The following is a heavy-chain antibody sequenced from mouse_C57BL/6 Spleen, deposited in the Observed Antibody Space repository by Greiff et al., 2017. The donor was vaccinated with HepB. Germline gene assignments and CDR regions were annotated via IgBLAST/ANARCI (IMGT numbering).Heavy chain of an antibody. V-gene: IGHV5-17*01. J-gene: IGHJ4*01. D-gene: IGHD1-1*01. Sequence: EVMLVESGGGLVKPGGSLKLSCAASGFTFSDYGMHWVRQAPEKGLEWVAYISSGSSTIYYADTVKGRFTISRDNAKNTLFLQMTSLRSEDTAMYYCAMLGYYGSSHAMDYWGQGTSVTVSS. CDR2: ISSGSSTI. CDR3: AMLGYYGSSHAMDY. CDR1: GFTFSDYG.